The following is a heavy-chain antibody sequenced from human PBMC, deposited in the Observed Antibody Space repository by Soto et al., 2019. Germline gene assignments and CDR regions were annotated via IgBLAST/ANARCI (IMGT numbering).Heavy chain of an antibody. V-gene: IGHV4-30-2*01. J-gene: IGHJ4*02. CDR3: ARSREFDY. CDR1: GGSLSGATYS. Sequence: SETLSLTCGVSGGSLSGATYSWNWIRQPPGRGLEWIGYIFPSGTTYYNPSLKSRVTISIDVSKNQFSLSLRSLTAADTAVYYCARSREFDYWSQGTLVTVSS. CDR2: IFPSGTT.